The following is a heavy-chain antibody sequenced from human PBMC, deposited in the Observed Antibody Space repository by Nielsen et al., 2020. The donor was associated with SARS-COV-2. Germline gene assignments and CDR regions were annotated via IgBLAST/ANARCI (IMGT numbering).Heavy chain of an antibody. Sequence: GEFLKISCAASGFTFSSYEMNWVRQAPGKGLEWVSYISSSGSTIYYADSVKGRFTISRDNAKNSLYLQMNSLRAEDTAVYYCARVGSDDFWSGYYADAFDIWGQGTMVTVSS. CDR3: ARVGSDDFWSGYYADAFDI. J-gene: IGHJ3*02. CDR1: GFTFSSYE. V-gene: IGHV3-48*03. CDR2: ISSSGSTI. D-gene: IGHD3-3*01.